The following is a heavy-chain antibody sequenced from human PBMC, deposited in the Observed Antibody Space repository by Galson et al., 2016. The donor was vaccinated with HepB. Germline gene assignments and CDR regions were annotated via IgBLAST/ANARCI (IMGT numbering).Heavy chain of an antibody. J-gene: IGHJ4*02. D-gene: IGHD1-26*01. CDR2: LNPNSGNT. V-gene: IGHV1-8*01. CDR1: GYTLTSYD. Sequence: SVKVSCKASGYTLTSYDFNWVRQATGQGLGWMGWLNPNSGNTGIIQKFQGRLTMTRDTSISTAYMELSSLTSEDTAIYFCARTPRGVPSTDYWGQGTLVTVSS. CDR3: ARTPRGVPSTDY.